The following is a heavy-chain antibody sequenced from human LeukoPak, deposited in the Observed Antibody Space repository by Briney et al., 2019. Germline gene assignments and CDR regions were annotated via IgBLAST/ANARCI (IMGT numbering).Heavy chain of an antibody. D-gene: IGHD6-19*01. Sequence: ASVKVSCKASGYTFTSYGISWVRQAPGQGLEWMGWISAYNDNTNYAQKLQGRVTMTTDTSTSTAYMELRSLRSDDTAVYYCATPNSGYSSGWPLQHWGQGTLVTVSS. CDR2: ISAYNDNT. V-gene: IGHV1-18*01. CDR1: GYTFTSYG. CDR3: ATPNSGYSSGWPLQH. J-gene: IGHJ1*01.